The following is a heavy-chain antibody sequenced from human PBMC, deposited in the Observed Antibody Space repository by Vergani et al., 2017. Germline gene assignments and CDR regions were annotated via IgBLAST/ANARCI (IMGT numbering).Heavy chain of an antibody. CDR1: GFTFDDYA. J-gene: IGHJ4*02. CDR2: ISWNSGSI. D-gene: IGHD3-10*01. CDR3: AKDGNYYGSGSSSYLNY. Sequence: EVQLVESGGGLVQPGRSLRLSCAASGFTFDDYAMHWVRQAPGKGLEWVSGISWNSGSIGYADSVKGRFTISRDNAKNSLYLQMNSLRAEDTALYYCAKDGNYYGSGSSSYLNYWGQGTLVTVSS. V-gene: IGHV3-9*01.